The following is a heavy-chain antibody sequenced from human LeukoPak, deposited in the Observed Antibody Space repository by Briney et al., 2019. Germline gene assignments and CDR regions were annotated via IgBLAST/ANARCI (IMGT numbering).Heavy chain of an antibody. D-gene: IGHD2-2*01. Sequence: GASVKVSCKASGYTFTSYGISWVRQAPGQGLEWMGWISAYNGNTNYAQKLQGRVTMTTDTSTSTVYMELSSLRSEDTAVYYCALMRYIVVVPAGNDYWGQGTLVTVSS. CDR1: GYTFTSYG. J-gene: IGHJ4*02. CDR2: ISAYNGNT. CDR3: ALMRYIVVVPAGNDY. V-gene: IGHV1-18*01.